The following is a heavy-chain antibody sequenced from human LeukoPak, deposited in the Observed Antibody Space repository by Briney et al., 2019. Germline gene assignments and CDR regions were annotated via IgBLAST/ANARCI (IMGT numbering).Heavy chain of an antibody. D-gene: IGHD4-17*01. CDR1: GGFLSSSSYY. Sequence: SETLSLTCTVSGGFLSSSSYYWGWIRQPPGKGLEWIGYIYYSGSTNYNPSLKSRVTISVDTSKNQFSLKLSSVTAADTAVYYCARAVFYGDYFTPSGSEAFDIWGQGTMVTVSS. V-gene: IGHV4-61*01. CDR2: IYYSGST. J-gene: IGHJ3*02. CDR3: ARAVFYGDYFTPSGSEAFDI.